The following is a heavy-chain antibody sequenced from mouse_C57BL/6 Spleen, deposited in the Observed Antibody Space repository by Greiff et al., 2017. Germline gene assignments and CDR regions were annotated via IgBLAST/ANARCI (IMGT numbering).Heavy chain of an antibody. CDR1: GYTFTDYY. CDR2: IIPNNGGT. D-gene: IGHD1-1*01. J-gene: IGHJ3*01. Sequence: VQLQQSGPELVKPGASVKISCKASGYTFTDYYMNWVKQSHGKSLEWIGDIIPNNGGTSYNQKFKGKATLTVDKSSSTAYMELRSLTSEDSAVYYCARAGDYYGSGGFAYWGQGTLVTVSA. CDR3: ARAGDYYGSGGFAY. V-gene: IGHV1-26*01.